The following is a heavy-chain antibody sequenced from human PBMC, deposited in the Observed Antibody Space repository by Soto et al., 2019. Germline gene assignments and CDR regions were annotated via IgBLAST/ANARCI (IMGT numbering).Heavy chain of an antibody. CDR1: GFTFSSYA. V-gene: IGHV3-23*01. Sequence: EMQLLESGGGLVQPGGSLRLSCAASGFTFSSYAMSWVRQAPGKGLEWVSAISGSGGSTYYADSVKGRFTISRDNSKNTLYLQMNSLRAEDTAVYYCAKDLDYYYGSGSYLSGFDYWGQGTLVTVSS. D-gene: IGHD3-10*01. J-gene: IGHJ4*02. CDR3: AKDLDYYYGSGSYLSGFDY. CDR2: ISGSGGST.